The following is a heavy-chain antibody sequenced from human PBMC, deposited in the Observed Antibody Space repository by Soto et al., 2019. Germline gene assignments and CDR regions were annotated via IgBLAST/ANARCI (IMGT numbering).Heavy chain of an antibody. CDR1: GGSISSSSYY. D-gene: IGHD2-21*02. CDR2: IYYSGST. CDR3: ARRGYGGNSDY. Sequence: QLQLQESGPGLVKPSETLSLTCTVSGGSISSSSYYWGWIRQPPGKGLEWIGSIYYSGSTYYNPSLKSRVTISVDTSKNQFSLKLSSVTAADTAVYYCARRGYGGNSDYWGQGTLVTVSS. J-gene: IGHJ4*02. V-gene: IGHV4-39*01.